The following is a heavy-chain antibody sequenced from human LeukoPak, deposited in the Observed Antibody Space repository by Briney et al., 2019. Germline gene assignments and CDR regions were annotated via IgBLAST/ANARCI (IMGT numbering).Heavy chain of an antibody. CDR1: GFIISNYA. CDR2: ISANGGST. V-gene: IGHV3-64D*06. Sequence: GGSLRLSCSASGFIISNYAMHWVRQAPGKGLEYVSAISANGGSTYYADSVKGRFTISRDNSKNTLYLQMSSLRAEDTAIYHCVKDLYKGDSSSWYYFDYWGQGTLVTVSS. J-gene: IGHJ4*02. D-gene: IGHD6-13*01. CDR3: VKDLYKGDSSSWYYFDY.